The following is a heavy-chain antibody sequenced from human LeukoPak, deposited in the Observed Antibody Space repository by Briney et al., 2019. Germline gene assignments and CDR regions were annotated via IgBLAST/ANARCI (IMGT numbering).Heavy chain of an antibody. J-gene: IGHJ4*02. CDR1: GGSFSGYY. CDR2: INHSGST. D-gene: IGHD6-6*01. Sequence: SETLSLTCAVYGGSFSGYYWSWIRQPPGKGLEWIGEINHSGSTNYNPSLKSRVTISVDKSKNQFSLKLSSVTAADTAVYYCARRDSSIVAALNYWGQGTLVTVSS. CDR3: ARRDSSIVAALNY. V-gene: IGHV4-34*01.